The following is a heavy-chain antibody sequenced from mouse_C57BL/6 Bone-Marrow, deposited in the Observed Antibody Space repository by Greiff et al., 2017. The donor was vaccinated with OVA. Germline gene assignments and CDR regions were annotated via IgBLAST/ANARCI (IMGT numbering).Heavy chain of an antibody. D-gene: IGHD1-1*01. J-gene: IGHJ2*01. V-gene: IGHV3-6*01. CDR1: GYSITSGYY. CDR2: ISYDGSN. Sequence: EVKLMESGPGLVKPSQSLSLTCSVTGYSITSGYYWNWIRQFPGNKLEWMGYISYDGSNNYNPSLKNRISITRDTSKNQFFLKLNSVTTEDTATYYCARDLYGSWGGYWGQGTTLTVSS. CDR3: ARDLYGSWGGY.